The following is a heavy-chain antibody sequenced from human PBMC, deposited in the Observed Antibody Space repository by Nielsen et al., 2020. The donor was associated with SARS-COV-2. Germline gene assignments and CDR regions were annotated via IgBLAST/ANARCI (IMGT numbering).Heavy chain of an antibody. V-gene: IGHV4-34*01. CDR3: ARATMTDADAFDI. CDR1: GGSFSGYY. CDR2: INHSGST. D-gene: IGHD4-17*01. J-gene: IGHJ3*02. Sequence: SETLSLTCAVYGGSFSGYYWSWIRQPPGKGLEWIGEINHSGSTNHNPSLKSRVTISVDTSKNQFSLKLRSVTAADTAVYYCARATMTDADAFDIWGQGAMVTVSS.